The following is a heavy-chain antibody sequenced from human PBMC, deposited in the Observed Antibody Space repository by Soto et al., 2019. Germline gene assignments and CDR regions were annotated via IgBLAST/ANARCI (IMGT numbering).Heavy chain of an antibody. J-gene: IGHJ3*01. V-gene: IGHV3-48*01. CDR3: TRRDVFDL. Sequence: PGGSLRLSCKVSGFTLSTSAMNWVRQAPGKGLEWVSYINTDGDVRHYADSVKGRFTVSRDNAKNLVYLQMNNVGADDTAVYFCTRRDVFDLWGQGATVTVSS. CDR2: INTDGDVR. CDR1: GFTLSTSA.